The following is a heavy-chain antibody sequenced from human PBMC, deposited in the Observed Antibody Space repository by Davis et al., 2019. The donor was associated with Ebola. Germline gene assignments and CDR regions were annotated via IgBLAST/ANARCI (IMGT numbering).Heavy chain of an antibody. Sequence: PGGSLRLSCAASGFTFSGSAMHWVRQASGKGLEWVGRIRSKANSYATAYAASVKGRFTISRDDSKNTAYLQMNSLKTEDTAVYYCKVQVSPVLMVYADVHNYGMDVWGQGTTVTVSS. CDR2: IRSKANSYAT. CDR1: GFTFSGSA. CDR3: KVQVSPVLMVYADVHNYGMDV. D-gene: IGHD2-8*01. V-gene: IGHV3-73*01. J-gene: IGHJ6*02.